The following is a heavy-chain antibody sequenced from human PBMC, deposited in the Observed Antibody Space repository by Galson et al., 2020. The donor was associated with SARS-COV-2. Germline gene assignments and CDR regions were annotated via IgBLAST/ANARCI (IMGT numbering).Heavy chain of an antibody. CDR2: IKQDGSEK. CDR3: ARVSSSSWHFDY. Sequence: QLGESLKISCAASGFTFSSYWMSWVRQAPGKGLEWVANIKQDGSEKYYVDSVTGRFTISRDNAKNSLYLQMNSLRAEDTAVYYCARVSSSSWHFDYWGQGTLVTVSS. V-gene: IGHV3-7*01. CDR1: GFTFSSYW. J-gene: IGHJ4*02. D-gene: IGHD6-13*01.